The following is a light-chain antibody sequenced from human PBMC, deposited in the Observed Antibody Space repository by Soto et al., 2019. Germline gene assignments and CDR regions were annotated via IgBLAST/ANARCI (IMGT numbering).Light chain of an antibody. CDR1: QSVSSN. CDR3: QQYHHSPYT. V-gene: IGKV3-15*01. J-gene: IGKJ2*01. CDR2: GAS. Sequence: EIVMTQSPATLSVSPGERATLSCRASQSVSSNLAWYQQKPGQAPRLLIYGASTRATGIPARFSGSGSGTDFTLTISSLQSEDFAVYYCQQYHHSPYTFCQGTKLEIK.